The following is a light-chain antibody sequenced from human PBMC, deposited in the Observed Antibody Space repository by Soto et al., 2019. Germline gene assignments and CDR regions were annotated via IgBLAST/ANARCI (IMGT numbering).Light chain of an antibody. V-gene: IGKV3-11*01. J-gene: IGKJ1*01. Sequence: EIVLTQSPAPLSLSPGERATLSCRASQSVSSYLAWYQQKPGQAPRLLIYNASNWATGIPARFSGSGSATYITLTISSLAPADLAAYYWRERSNWPQAFGLGTKVEIK. CDR2: NAS. CDR1: QSVSSY. CDR3: RERSNWPQA.